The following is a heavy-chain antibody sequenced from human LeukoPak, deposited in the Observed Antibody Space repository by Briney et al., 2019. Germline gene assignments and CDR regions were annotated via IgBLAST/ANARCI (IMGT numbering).Heavy chain of an antibody. Sequence: SQTLSLTCTVSGGSISSGGYYWSWIRQHPGKGLEWIGYIYYSGSTYYNPSLKSRVIISVDTSKNQFSLKLSSVTVADTAVYYCARVCSEVVVAGRKEYYFDCWGQGTLVTVSS. V-gene: IGHV4-31*03. CDR1: GGSISSGGYY. CDR3: ARVCSEVVVAGRKEYYFDC. D-gene: IGHD2-15*01. CDR2: IYYSGST. J-gene: IGHJ4*02.